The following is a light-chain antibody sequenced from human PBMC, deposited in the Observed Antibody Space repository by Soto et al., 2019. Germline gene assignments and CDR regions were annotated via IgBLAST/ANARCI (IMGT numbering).Light chain of an antibody. CDR1: NSNIGNNY. CDR3: GTWDSSLSAGVV. Sequence: QSVLTQPPSVSAAPGQKVTISCSGSNSNIGNNYVSWYQQLPGTAPKLLIYDNNKRPSGIPDRFSGSKSGTSATLGITGLQTGDEADYYCGTWDSSLSAGVVFGTGTKLTVL. J-gene: IGLJ1*01. V-gene: IGLV1-51*01. CDR2: DNN.